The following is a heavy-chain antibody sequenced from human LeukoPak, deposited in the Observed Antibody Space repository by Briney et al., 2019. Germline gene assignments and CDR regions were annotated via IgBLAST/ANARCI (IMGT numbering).Heavy chain of an antibody. J-gene: IGHJ6*03. CDR2: MYSSGRA. D-gene: IGHD4-23*01. CDR3: ARELASGNSPYYYYYMDV. CDR1: GGSISYNY. V-gene: IGHV4-4*07. Sequence: SETLSLTCTVSGGSISYNYWSWIRQPAGKGLEWIGRMYSSGRANPNPSLKSRVTMSVDTSKNQFSLKLNSVTAADTAVYYCARELASGNSPYYYYYMDVWGKGTTVTVSS.